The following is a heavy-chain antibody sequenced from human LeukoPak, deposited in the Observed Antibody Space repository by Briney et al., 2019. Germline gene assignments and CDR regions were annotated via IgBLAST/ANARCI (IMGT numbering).Heavy chain of an antibody. D-gene: IGHD3-22*01. V-gene: IGHV3-48*03. CDR2: ISYNGRSI. CDR3: ARGVGYYYDTSGYYGNAFAV. Sequence: PGGSLRLSCAASGFMFSTYEMNWVRQAPGKGLEWLSYISYNGRSIYYADSVKGRFTISRDNTKNLLSLQMNSLRAEDTAVYYCARGVGYYYDTSGYYGNAFAVWGQGTMVTVSS. CDR1: GFMFSTYE. J-gene: IGHJ3*01.